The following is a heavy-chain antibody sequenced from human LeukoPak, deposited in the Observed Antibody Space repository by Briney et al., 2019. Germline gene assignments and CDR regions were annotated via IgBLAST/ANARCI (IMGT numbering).Heavy chain of an antibody. CDR1: GFTFSSYA. Sequence: PGRSLRLSCAASGFTFSSYAMHWVRQAPGKGLEWVAVISYDGSNKYYADSVKGRFTISRDNSKNTLYLQMNSLRAEDTAVYYCARVAPAAKAYYSYYMDVWGKGTTVTVSS. CDR3: ARVAPAAKAYYSYYMDV. J-gene: IGHJ6*03. D-gene: IGHD2-2*01. CDR2: ISYDGSNK. V-gene: IGHV3-30*04.